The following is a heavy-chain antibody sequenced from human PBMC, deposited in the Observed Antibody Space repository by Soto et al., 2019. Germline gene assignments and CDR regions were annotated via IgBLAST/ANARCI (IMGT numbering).Heavy chain of an antibody. CDR3: ARAGVTPHFFDY. Sequence: GGSLRLSCVASGFTFSSYNINWVRQAPGKGLEWVSSISTSSTYIFYTDSVKARFTISRDNAKNSLYLQMNSLRVEDTAVYYCARAGVTPHFFDYWGQGTLVTVSS. D-gene: IGHD3-3*02. CDR2: ISTSSTYI. CDR1: GFTFSSYN. V-gene: IGHV3-21*04. J-gene: IGHJ4*02.